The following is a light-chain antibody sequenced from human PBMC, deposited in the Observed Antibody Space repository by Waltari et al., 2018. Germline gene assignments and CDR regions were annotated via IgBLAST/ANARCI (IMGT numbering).Light chain of an antibody. CDR3: QKYHNTWG. Sequence: DIVVTQYPDSLAVSLGERATINCKSSQRVLYSSNNQNYLAWYQQKPGQPPKLLIYWASTRSAGVPDRCSGSAAVADSTLTIRGLQAEVGVVYYVQKYHNTWGFGQGTKVEIK. V-gene: IGKV4-1*01. J-gene: IGKJ1*01. CDR1: QRVLYSSNNQNY. CDR2: WAS.